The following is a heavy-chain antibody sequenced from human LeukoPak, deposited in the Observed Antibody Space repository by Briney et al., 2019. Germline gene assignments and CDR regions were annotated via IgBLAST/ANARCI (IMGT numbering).Heavy chain of an antibody. CDR3: AKRRTNYDILTGDFDY. J-gene: IGHJ4*02. D-gene: IGHD3-9*01. CDR2: ISVSGGNT. V-gene: IGHV3-23*01. Sequence: QPGGSLRLSCEASGFTFGSYGMSWVRQASGKGLEWVSGISVSGGNTFYADSVKGRFTISRDNSKNTLYLQMNSLRAEDTAVYYCAKRRTNYDILTGDFDYWGQGTLVTVSS. CDR1: GFTFGSYG.